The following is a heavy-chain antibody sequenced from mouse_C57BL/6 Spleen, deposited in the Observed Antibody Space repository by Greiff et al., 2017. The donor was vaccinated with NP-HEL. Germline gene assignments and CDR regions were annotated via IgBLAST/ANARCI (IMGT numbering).Heavy chain of an antibody. D-gene: IGHD2-14*01. CDR3: ARSGLGYSDY. V-gene: IGHV1-61*01. CDR2: IYPSDSET. J-gene: IGHJ2*01. Sequence: VKLVEPGAELVRPGSSVKLSCKASGYTFTSYWMDWVKQRPGQGLEWIGNIYPSDSETHYNQKFKDKATLTVDKSSSTAYMQLSSLTSEDSAVYYCARSGLGYSDYWGQGTTLTVSS. CDR1: GYTFTSYW.